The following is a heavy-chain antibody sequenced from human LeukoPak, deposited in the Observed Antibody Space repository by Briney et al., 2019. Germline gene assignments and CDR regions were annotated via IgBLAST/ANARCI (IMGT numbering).Heavy chain of an antibody. J-gene: IGHJ3*02. Sequence: KAGGSLRLSCAASGFTFSNAWMSWVRQAPGKGLEWVGRIKSKTDGGTTDYAAPVKGRFTISRDDSKNTLYLQMNSLKTEDTAVYYCAKVGYGGKTAFDIWGQGTMVTVSS. CDR3: AKVGYGGKTAFDI. D-gene: IGHD4-17*01. CDR1: GFTFSNAW. V-gene: IGHV3-15*01. CDR2: IKSKTDGGTT.